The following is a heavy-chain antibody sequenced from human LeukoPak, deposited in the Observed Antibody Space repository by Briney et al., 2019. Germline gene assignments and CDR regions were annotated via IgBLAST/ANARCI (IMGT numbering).Heavy chain of an antibody. D-gene: IGHD2-15*01. V-gene: IGHV1-2*02. CDR2: INPNSGGA. CDR3: ARDLRGLGYCSGGSCYSSNY. Sequence: ASVKVSCKASGYIFSGYYMHWLRQAPGQGLEWKGWINPNSGGADYAQKFQGRVTMTRDTSISTAYMELSRLRSDDTAVYYCARDLRGLGYCSGGSCYSSNYWGQGTLVTVSS. CDR1: GYIFSGYY. J-gene: IGHJ4*02.